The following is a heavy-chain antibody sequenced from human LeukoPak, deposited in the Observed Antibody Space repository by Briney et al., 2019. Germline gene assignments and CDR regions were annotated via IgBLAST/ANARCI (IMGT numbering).Heavy chain of an antibody. V-gene: IGHV4-59*01. CDR3: ARGGGLVDYYGSSDY. CDR2: IYYSGST. J-gene: IGHJ4*02. Sequence: SETLSLTCTVSGGSISSYYWSWIRQPPGKGLEWIGYIYYSGSTNYNPSLKSRVTISVDTSKNQFSLKLSSVTAADTAMYYCARGGGLVDYYGSSDYWGQGTLVTVSS. D-gene: IGHD3-10*01. CDR1: GGSISSYY.